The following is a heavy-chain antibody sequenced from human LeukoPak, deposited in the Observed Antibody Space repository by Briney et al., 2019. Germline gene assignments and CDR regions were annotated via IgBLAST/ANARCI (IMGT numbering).Heavy chain of an antibody. V-gene: IGHV4-30-4*08. CDR1: GGSLSSGDYY. Sequence: SETLSLTCAVSGGSLSSGDYYWSWIRQPPGKGLEWIGYIYYSGSTYYNPSLKSRVTISVDTSKNQFSLKLSSVTAADTAVYYCARERGERVYAHDAFDIWGQGTMVTVSS. CDR2: IYYSGST. D-gene: IGHD2-8*01. J-gene: IGHJ3*02. CDR3: ARERGERVYAHDAFDI.